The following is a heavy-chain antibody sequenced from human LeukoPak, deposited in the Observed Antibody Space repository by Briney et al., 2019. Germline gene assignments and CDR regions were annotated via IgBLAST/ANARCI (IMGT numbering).Heavy chain of an antibody. CDR3: ARGLPTFGGVISDY. CDR2: INHSGST. Sequence: SSETLSLTCAVYGGSFSGYYWSWIRQPPGKGLEWIGEINHSGSTNYNPSLKSRVTISVDTSKNQFSLKLSSVTAADTAVYYCARGLPTFGGVISDYWGQGTLVTVSS. D-gene: IGHD3-16*02. CDR1: GGSFSGYY. V-gene: IGHV4-34*01. J-gene: IGHJ4*02.